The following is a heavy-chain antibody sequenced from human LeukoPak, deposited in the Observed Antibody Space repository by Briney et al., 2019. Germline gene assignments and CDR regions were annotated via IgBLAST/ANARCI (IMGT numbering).Heavy chain of an antibody. CDR3: ATHREEHGYNYVFEDY. D-gene: IGHD5-24*01. Sequence: SETLSLTCTVSGGSISSSSYYWGWIRQPPGKGLEWIGSKYYSGTTYYNPSLKSRVTISVDTSKNQFSLKLSSVTAADTAVYYCATHREEHGYNYVFEDYWGQGTLVTVSS. V-gene: IGHV4-39*01. CDR1: GGSISSSSYY. CDR2: KYYSGTT. J-gene: IGHJ4*02.